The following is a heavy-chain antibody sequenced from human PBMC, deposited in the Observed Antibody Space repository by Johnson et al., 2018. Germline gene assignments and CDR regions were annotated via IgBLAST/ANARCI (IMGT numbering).Heavy chain of an antibody. CDR1: GFTFSSYW. Sequence: VQLVQAGGRLVQPGWSXRLSCAASGFTFSSYWMSWVRPAPGKGPEWMANKKQDGSEKYDVDSMKGRFTISRDNAKNTLHLQMNGPRAEDKARYYCARVKLPYYYMDVLGKGTTVTVSS. CDR2: KKQDGSEK. D-gene: IGHD4-23*01. V-gene: IGHV3-7*03. CDR3: ARVKLPYYYMDV. J-gene: IGHJ6*03.